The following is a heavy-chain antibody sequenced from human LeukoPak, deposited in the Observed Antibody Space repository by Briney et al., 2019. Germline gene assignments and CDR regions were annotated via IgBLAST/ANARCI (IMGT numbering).Heavy chain of an antibody. J-gene: IGHJ3*02. Sequence: ASVKVSCKASGYTFTGYYMHWVRQAPGQGLEWMGWINPNSGGTNYAQKFQGRVTMTRDTSISTAYMELSRLRSDVTAVYYCARDLLWFGEYAFDIWGQGTMVTVSS. D-gene: IGHD3-10*01. CDR3: ARDLLWFGEYAFDI. CDR2: INPNSGGT. CDR1: GYTFTGYY. V-gene: IGHV1-2*02.